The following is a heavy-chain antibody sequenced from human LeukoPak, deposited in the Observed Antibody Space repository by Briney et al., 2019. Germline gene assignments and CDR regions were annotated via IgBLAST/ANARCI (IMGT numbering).Heavy chain of an antibody. V-gene: IGHV4-4*07. Sequence: SETLSLTCPVSGGSISSYYWSWIRQPAGKGLEWIGRIYTSGSTNYNPSLKSRVTMSVDTSKNQFSLKLSSVTAADTAVYYCAREDLRYDSSGYWSVYYFDYWGQGTLVTVSS. D-gene: IGHD3-22*01. CDR3: AREDLRYDSSGYWSVYYFDY. CDR1: GGSISSYY. CDR2: IYTSGST. J-gene: IGHJ4*02.